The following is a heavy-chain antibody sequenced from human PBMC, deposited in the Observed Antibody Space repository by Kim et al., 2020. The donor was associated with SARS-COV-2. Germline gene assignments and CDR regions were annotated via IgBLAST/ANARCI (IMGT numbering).Heavy chain of an antibody. Sequence: SETLSLTCTVSGGSISSSSYYWGWIRQPPGKGLEWIGSIYYSGSTYYNPSLKSRVTISVDTSKNQFSLKLSSVTAADTAVYYCARGGSGSYYNVWGTFDIWGQGTMVTVSS. D-gene: IGHD3-10*01. J-gene: IGHJ3*02. CDR3: ARGGSGSYYNVWGTFDI. CDR2: IYYSGST. CDR1: GGSISSSSYY. V-gene: IGHV4-39*01.